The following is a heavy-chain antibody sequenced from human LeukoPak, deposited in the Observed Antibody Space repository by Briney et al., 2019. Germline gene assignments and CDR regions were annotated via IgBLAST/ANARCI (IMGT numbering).Heavy chain of an antibody. CDR3: AREVIDPDGGGFYFYYMDV. V-gene: IGHV4-31*03. CDR2: IYYRGST. J-gene: IGHJ6*03. D-gene: IGHD3-16*01. Sequence: SETLSLTCTVSGGSISSGGYYWTWIRQHPGKGLEWIGYIYYRGSTYYNPSLKSRVTISVDTSKNQFSLKLSFVTAADTALYYCAREVIDPDGGGFYFYYMDVWGKGATVTVSS. CDR1: GGSISSGGYY.